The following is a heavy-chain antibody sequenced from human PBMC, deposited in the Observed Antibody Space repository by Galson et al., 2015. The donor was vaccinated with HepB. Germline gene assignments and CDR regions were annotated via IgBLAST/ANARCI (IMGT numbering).Heavy chain of an antibody. CDR2: IYHTGST. J-gene: IGHJ4*02. D-gene: IGHD2-15*01. CDR3: ARESGGFYYFDS. V-gene: IGHV4-38-2*02. CDR1: DYSISSGFY. Sequence: SETLSLTCTVSDYSISSGFYWGWVRQPPGKELEWIGSIYHTGSTSYKPSLKSRATISVDTSNNQFSLKLTSVSAADTAVYFCARESGGFYYFDSWGQGTLVTVSS.